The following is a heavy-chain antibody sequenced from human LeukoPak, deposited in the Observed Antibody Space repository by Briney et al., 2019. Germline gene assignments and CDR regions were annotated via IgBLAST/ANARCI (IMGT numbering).Heavy chain of an antibody. D-gene: IGHD6-13*01. V-gene: IGHV4-39*01. Sequence: SETLSPTCTVSGGSTSSSSHYWGSVRQPPGEGLEWIGCIYYSESISYNPSLKSRVTISVDTSKNEFSLSLSSVAAADTAVYYCARNASIAAAGNGGRYFDYWGQGTLVTVSS. J-gene: IGHJ4*02. CDR1: GGSTSSSSHY. CDR3: ARNASIAAAGNGGRYFDY. CDR2: IYYSESI.